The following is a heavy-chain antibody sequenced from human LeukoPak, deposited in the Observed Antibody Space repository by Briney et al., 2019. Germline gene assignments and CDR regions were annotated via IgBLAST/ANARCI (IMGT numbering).Heavy chain of an antibody. CDR2: ISGSGGST. CDR3: AKERRRQQLAPFDY. D-gene: IGHD6-13*01. Sequence: GGSLRLSCAASGFTFSSYAMSWVRQAPGKGLEWVSAISGSGGSTYYADPVMGRFTISRDNSKNTLYLQMKSLRAEDTAVYCCAKERRRQQLAPFDYWGQGTLVTVSS. J-gene: IGHJ4*02. V-gene: IGHV3-23*01. CDR1: GFTFSSYA.